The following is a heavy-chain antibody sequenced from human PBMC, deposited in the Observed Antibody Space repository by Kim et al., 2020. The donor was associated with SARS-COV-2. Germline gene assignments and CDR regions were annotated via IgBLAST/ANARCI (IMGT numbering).Heavy chain of an antibody. CDR2: ISYDGSNK. CDR3: ARDLDYYGSGSYSKTYYYSYGMDV. D-gene: IGHD3-10*01. Sequence: WGSLRLSCAASGFTFSSYAMHWVRQAPGKGLEWVAVISYDGSNKYYADSVKGRFTISRENSKNTLYLQMNSLRAEDTAVYYCARDLDYYGSGSYSKTYYYSYGMDVWGQGTTVTVSS. V-gene: IGHV3-30*04. J-gene: IGHJ6*02. CDR1: GFTFSSYA.